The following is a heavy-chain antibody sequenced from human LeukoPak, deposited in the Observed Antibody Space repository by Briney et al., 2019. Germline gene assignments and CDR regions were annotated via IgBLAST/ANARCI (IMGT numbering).Heavy chain of an antibody. D-gene: IGHD4-23*01. Sequence: GGSLRLSCAASGFTFSDYSMNWVRQAPGKGLEWVSSIRLTSTYIYYADSVKGRFTISRDNAKNSLYLQMDSLRAEDTAVYYCADYGANSMDVWGKGTTVTVSS. CDR2: IRLTSTYI. CDR1: GFTFSDYS. CDR3: ADYGANSMDV. J-gene: IGHJ6*04. V-gene: IGHV3-21*01.